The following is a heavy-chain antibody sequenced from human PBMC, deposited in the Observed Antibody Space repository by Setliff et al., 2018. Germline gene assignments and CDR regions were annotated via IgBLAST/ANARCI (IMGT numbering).Heavy chain of an antibody. V-gene: IGHV7-4-1*02. D-gene: IGHD2-21*02. CDR3: ARDNCGGDCHYYMDV. CDR2: INTNTGNP. J-gene: IGHJ6*03. Sequence: ASVKVSCKASGYTFTTYAISWMRQAPGQGLEYMGWINTNTGNPSYAQGFTGRFVFSLDTSVSTAYLQISSLRAEDTAVYYCARDNCGGDCHYYMDVWGKGTTVTVSS. CDR1: GYTFTTYA.